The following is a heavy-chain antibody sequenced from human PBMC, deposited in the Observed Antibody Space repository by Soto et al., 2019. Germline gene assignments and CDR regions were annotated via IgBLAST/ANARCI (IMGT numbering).Heavy chain of an antibody. CDR1: GYTLTELS. CDR3: ASSPYYYDSSGYYLGFDY. Sequence: ASVKVSCKVSGYTLTELSMHWVRQAPGKGLEWMGGFDPEDGETIYAQKFQGRVTITADKSTSTAYMELSSLRSEDTAVYYCASSPYYYDSSGYYLGFDYWGQGTLVTVSS. D-gene: IGHD3-22*01. J-gene: IGHJ4*02. V-gene: IGHV1-24*01. CDR2: FDPEDGET.